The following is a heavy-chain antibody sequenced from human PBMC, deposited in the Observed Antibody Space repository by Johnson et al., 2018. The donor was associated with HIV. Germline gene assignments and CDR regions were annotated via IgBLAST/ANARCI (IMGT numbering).Heavy chain of an antibody. CDR3: ARPSLYGVGWAFDI. D-gene: IGHD2-2*02. V-gene: IGHV3-66*04. J-gene: IGHJ3*02. CDR1: GFTFTDAW. CDR2: T. Sequence: EVQLVESGGGVVRPGGSLRLSCAASGFTFTDAWMTWVRQAPGKGLEWVSLTYDADSVKGSFTISRDNSKNTLYLQMNSLRAEDTAVYYCARPSLYGVGWAFDIWGQGTMVTVSS.